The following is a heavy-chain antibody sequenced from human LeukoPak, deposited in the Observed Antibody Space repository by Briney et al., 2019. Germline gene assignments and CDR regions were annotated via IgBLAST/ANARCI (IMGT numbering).Heavy chain of an antibody. V-gene: IGHV3-7*01. D-gene: IGHD6-13*01. J-gene: IGHJ3*02. CDR2: INLDGSEK. Sequence: PGGSLRLSCAASGFSFRSHWMSWVRQAPGKGLGWVANINLDGSEKYYVDSVMGRFAVSRDNADNSLYLQINSLRAEDTAVYFCARDSEKSGSFAFDIWGQGTMVTVSS. CDR3: ARDSEKSGSFAFDI. CDR1: GFSFRSHW.